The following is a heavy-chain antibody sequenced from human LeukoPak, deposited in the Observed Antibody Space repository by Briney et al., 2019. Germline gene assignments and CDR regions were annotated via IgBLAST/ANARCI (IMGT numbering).Heavy chain of an antibody. CDR2: INTNTGNP. V-gene: IGHV7-4-1*02. CDR1: GYTFTYYT. D-gene: IGHD5-12*01. CDR3: VRNGIYPLIYYDY. Sequence: GASVKTSCKASGYTFTYYTMNWVRQAPGQGLEWIGWINTNTGNPTYAQGFTGRFVFSLDTSASTAFLQISSLKAADTAVYYCVRNGIYPLIYYDYWGQGTLVTVSS. J-gene: IGHJ4*02.